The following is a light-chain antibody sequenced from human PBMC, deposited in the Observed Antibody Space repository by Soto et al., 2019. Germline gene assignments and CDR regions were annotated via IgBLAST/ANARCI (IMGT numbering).Light chain of an antibody. CDR2: KAS. V-gene: IGKV1-5*03. J-gene: IGKJ1*01. Sequence: DIQMTQSPSTLSGSVGDRVTITCRASQTISSWLAWYQQKPGKAPKLLIYKASTLKSGVPSRFSGSGSGTEFTLTISCLQPDDFATYYGQHDDSYSEAFGQGTKVDIK. CDR3: QHDDSYSEA. CDR1: QTISSW.